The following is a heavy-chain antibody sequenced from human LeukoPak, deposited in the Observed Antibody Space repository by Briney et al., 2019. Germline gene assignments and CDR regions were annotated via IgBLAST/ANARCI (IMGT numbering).Heavy chain of an antibody. D-gene: IGHD6-19*01. CDR3: AREAAVAGKGGFDY. CDR2: IDSGGAT. V-gene: IGHV3-66*01. J-gene: IGHJ4*02. CDR1: GFTFSSYA. Sequence: GGSLRLSCAASGFTFSSYAMSWVRQAPGKGLEWVSVIDSGGATYYADSVKGRFTISRDNSKNTLYLQMNSLRAEDTAVYYCAREAAVAGKGGFDYWGQGTLVTVSS.